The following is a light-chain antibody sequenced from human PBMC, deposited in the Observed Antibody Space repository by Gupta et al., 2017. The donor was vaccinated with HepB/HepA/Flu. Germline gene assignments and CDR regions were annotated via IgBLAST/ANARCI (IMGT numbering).Light chain of an antibody. CDR2: EVS. Sequence: QSALTQPAPVYGSPGQSIPISCTGTSSDVGSYNLVSWYQQHPGKAPKLMIYEVSKRPSGVSNRFSGSKSGNTASLTISGLQAEDEADYYCCSYAGSSTFVVFGGGTKLTVL. CDR3: CSYAGSSTFVV. V-gene: IGLV2-23*02. J-gene: IGLJ2*01. CDR1: SSDVGSYNL.